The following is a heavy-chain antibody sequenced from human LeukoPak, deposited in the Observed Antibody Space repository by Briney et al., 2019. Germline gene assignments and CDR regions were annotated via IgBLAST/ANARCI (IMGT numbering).Heavy chain of an antibody. CDR3: SRDFRYYDALDI. V-gene: IGHV4-59*01. CDR2: IYNSGST. J-gene: IGHJ3*02. CDR1: GGSISSYY. Sequence: SQTLSLTCTVSGGSISSYYWSWIRQPPGKGLEWIGYIYNSGSTNYNPSLKSRVTISVDTSKNQFSLKLRSVTAADTAEYYCSRDFRYYDALDIWGQGTMVTVSS. D-gene: IGHD2-8*01.